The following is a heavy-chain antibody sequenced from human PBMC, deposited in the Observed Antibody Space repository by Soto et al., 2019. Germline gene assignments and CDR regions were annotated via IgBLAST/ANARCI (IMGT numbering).Heavy chain of an antibody. J-gene: IGHJ5*02. CDR2: ISYDGSNK. Sequence: RGSLTLSCAASGFTFSSDAMHWVRQAPGKGLEWVAVISYDGSNKYYADSVKGRFTISRDNSKNTLYLQINSLRAEDTAVYYCGRAPSSSSWYGNWLDHWGQGHLGTFSS. CDR1: GFTFSSDA. CDR3: GRAPSSSSWYGNWLDH. V-gene: IGHV3-30-3*01. D-gene: IGHD2-2*01.